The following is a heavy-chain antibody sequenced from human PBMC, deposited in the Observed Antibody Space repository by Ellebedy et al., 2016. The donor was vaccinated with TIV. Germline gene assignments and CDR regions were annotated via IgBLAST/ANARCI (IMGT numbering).Heavy chain of an antibody. CDR1: GFTFDGYT. D-gene: IGHD1-26*01. J-gene: IGHJ4*02. V-gene: IGHV3-9*01. CDR3: APRAIRAPN. Sequence: SLKISXVASGFTFDGYTMHWVRQRPGKGLEWVSSIGWNGGPLEYADSVKGRFTISRDSSKNTLYLQMNSLRADDTAVYYCAPRAIRAPNWGQGTLVTVSS. CDR2: IGWNGGPL.